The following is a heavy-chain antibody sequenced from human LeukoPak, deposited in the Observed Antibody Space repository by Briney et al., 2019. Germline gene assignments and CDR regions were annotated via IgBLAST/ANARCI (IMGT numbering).Heavy chain of an antibody. Sequence: PSETLSLTCTVSGGSISSYYWSWIRQPPGKGLEWIGYIYYSGSTNYNPSLKSRVTISVDTSKNQFSLTLSSVTAADTAVYYCARDKREYSYGYYYYYYGMDVWGKGTTVTVSS. V-gene: IGHV4-59*01. CDR1: GGSISSYY. D-gene: IGHD5-18*01. CDR2: IYYSGST. CDR3: ARDKREYSYGYYYYYYGMDV. J-gene: IGHJ6*04.